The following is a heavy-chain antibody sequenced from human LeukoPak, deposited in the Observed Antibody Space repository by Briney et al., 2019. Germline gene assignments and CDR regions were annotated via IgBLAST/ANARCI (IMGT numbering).Heavy chain of an antibody. CDR3: ASLDSSYDAFDI. V-gene: IGHV3-11*04. J-gene: IGHJ3*02. D-gene: IGHD2-2*01. Sequence: SCKASGDSFTDFYVHWVRQAPGKGLEWVSYISSSSSTIYYADSVKGRFTISRDNAKNSLYLQMNSLRAEDTAVYYCASLDSSYDAFDIWGQGTMVTVSS. CDR1: GDSFTDFY. CDR2: ISSSSSTI.